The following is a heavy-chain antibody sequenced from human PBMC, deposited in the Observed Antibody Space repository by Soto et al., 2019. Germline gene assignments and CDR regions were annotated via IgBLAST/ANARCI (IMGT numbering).Heavy chain of an antibody. CDR2: IYHSGTA. V-gene: IGHV4-4*02. J-gene: IGHJ4*02. CDR3: ARHIGVPGTRGFDY. CDR1: GASISDNNW. Sequence: QVQLQESGPGLVKPSGTLSLTCAVSGASISDNNWWSWVRQPPGKGLEWIGEIYHSGTANYSPSLNCRVTISLDKSKNQISLQLSSVTAADSAVYYCARHIGVPGTRGFDYWGQGTLVTVSS. D-gene: IGHD6-19*01.